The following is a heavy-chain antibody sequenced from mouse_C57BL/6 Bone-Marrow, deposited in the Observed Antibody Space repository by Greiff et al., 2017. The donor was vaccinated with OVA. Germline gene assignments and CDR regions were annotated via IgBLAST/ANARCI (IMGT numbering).Heavy chain of an antibody. CDR2: IRSKSNNYAT. CDR3: VRHGYYAMDY. Sequence: EVQGVESGGGLVQPKASLKLSCAASGFSFNTYAMNWVRQAPGKGLEWVARIRSKSNNYATYYAVSVKDRFTISRDESESMLYLQMNNLKAEDTAMYYCVRHGYYAMDYWGQGTSVTVSS. J-gene: IGHJ4*01. V-gene: IGHV10-1*01. CDR1: GFSFNTYA.